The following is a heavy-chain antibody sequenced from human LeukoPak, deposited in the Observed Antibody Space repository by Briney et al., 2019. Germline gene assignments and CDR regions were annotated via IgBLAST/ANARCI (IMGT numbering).Heavy chain of an antibody. CDR1: GGSISSGSYY. CDR2: IYTSGST. J-gene: IGHJ5*02. CDR3: ARDSLGYCSSTSCYPPWFDP. Sequence: SETLSLTCTVSGGSISSGSYYCSWIRQPAGKGLEWIGRIYTSGSTNYNPSLKSRVTISVDTSKNQFSLKLSSVTAADTAVYYCARDSLGYCSSTSCYPPWFDPWGQGTLVTVSS. V-gene: IGHV4-61*02. D-gene: IGHD2-2*01.